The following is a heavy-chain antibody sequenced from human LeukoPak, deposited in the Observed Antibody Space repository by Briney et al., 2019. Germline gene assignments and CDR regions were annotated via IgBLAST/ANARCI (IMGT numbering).Heavy chain of an antibody. CDR1: GFTFSDYY. CDR2: ISSSGSTI. J-gene: IGHJ4*02. D-gene: IGHD6-19*01. V-gene: IGHV3-11*04. CDR3: ARAHPSGWFYFDY. Sequence: GGSLRLSCAASGFTFSDYYMSWIRQAPGKGLEWVSYISSSGSTIYYADSVEGRFTISRDNAKNSLYLQMNSLRAENTAVYHCARAHPSGWFYFDYWGQGTLVTVSS.